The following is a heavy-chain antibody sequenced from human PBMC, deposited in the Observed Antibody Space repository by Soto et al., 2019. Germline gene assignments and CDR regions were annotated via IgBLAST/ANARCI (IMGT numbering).Heavy chain of an antibody. J-gene: IGHJ4*02. CDR2: IKQDGSEK. CDR3: ARDLGDCSNGVCYTVFDY. V-gene: IGHV3-7*01. Sequence: RVLKTPRKGLEWVAHIKQDGSEKYYVDSVKGRFTISRDNAKNSLYLQMNSLRAEDTAVYYCARDLGDCSNGVCYTVFDYWGQGTLVTVSS. D-gene: IGHD2-8*01.